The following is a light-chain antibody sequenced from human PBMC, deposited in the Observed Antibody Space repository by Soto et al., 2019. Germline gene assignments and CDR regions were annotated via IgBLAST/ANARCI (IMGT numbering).Light chain of an antibody. J-gene: IGLJ1*01. V-gene: IGLV2-14*01. CDR1: SSDVGAYKY. CDR3: NSYAGDIIRFV. Sequence: QSALTQPASVSGSPGQSVTISCTGTSSDVGAYKYVSWYQQHPGKAPILMIYEVSNRPSGVSNRFSGSKSGNTASLTISRLQADDEADYYCNSYAGDIIRFVFGTGTKVTVL. CDR2: EVS.